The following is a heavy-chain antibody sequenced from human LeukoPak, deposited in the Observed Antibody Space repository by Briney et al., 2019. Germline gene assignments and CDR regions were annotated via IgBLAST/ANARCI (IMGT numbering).Heavy chain of an antibody. Sequence: GASLKVSCEGSGYMFDVFYMHWVRQGPRHGLEWMGWIDPNNGETVYAQEFQGRVTMTRDTSIATAYMELTSLTFDDSAVYYCVASGGLPSNTLSVWGQGTKVTVSS. CDR1: GYMFDVFY. J-gene: IGHJ3*01. D-gene: IGHD2-15*01. V-gene: IGHV1-2*02. CDR3: VASGGLPSNTLSV. CDR2: IDPNNGET.